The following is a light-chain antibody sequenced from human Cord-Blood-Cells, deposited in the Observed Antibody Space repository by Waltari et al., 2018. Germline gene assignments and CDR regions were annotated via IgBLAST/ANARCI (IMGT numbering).Light chain of an antibody. CDR2: EGS. J-gene: IGLJ1*01. V-gene: IGLV2-23*01. CDR1: SRDVGSYNL. CDR3: CSYAGSSTYV. Sequence: QYALTQPASVSGSPGQSIPISCTGTSRDVGSYNLVSWYQQHPGKAPKLMIYEGSKRPSGVSNRFSGSKSGNTASLTISGLQAEDEADYYCCSYAGSSTYVFGTGTKVTVL.